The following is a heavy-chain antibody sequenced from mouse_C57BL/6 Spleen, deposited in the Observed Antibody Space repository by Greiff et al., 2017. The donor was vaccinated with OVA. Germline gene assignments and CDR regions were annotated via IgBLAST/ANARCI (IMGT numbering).Heavy chain of an antibody. Sequence: VQLQQPGAELVKPGASVKMSCKASGYTFTSYWITWVKQRPGQGLEWIGDIYPGSGSTNYNEKFKSKATLPVDTSSSTAYMQLSSLTSEDSAVYYCASPRYGNYWYFDVWGTGTTVTVSS. J-gene: IGHJ1*03. CDR3: ASPRYGNYWYFDV. D-gene: IGHD2-1*01. CDR1: GYTFTSYW. CDR2: IYPGSGST. V-gene: IGHV1-55*01.